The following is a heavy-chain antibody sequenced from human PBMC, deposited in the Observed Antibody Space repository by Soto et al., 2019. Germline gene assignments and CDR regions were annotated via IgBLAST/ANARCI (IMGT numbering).Heavy chain of an antibody. CDR2: ISGSGGST. Sequence: PWGSLRLSCAASGFTFSNYAMSWVRQAPGKGLEWVSSISGSGGSTHYADSVKGRFTISRDNSKNTLYLQMNSLRAEDTAVYYCAKEDVGGYYYSGLWGQGTLVTVSS. D-gene: IGHD1-26*01. V-gene: IGHV3-23*01. CDR1: GFTFSNYA. CDR3: AKEDVGGYYYSGL. J-gene: IGHJ4*02.